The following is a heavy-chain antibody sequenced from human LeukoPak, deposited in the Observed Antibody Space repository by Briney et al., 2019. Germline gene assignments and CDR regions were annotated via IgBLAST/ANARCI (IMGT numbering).Heavy chain of an antibody. Sequence: PGGSLRLSCAASGFTFSSYAMSWVRQAPGKGLEWVSAISGSGGSTYYADSVKGRFTISRDNSKNTLYLQMNSLRAEDTAVYYCARSIVVVPAVDDYWGQGTLVTVSS. J-gene: IGHJ4*02. D-gene: IGHD2-2*01. V-gene: IGHV3-23*01. CDR3: ARSIVVVPAVDDY. CDR2: ISGSGGST. CDR1: GFTFSSYA.